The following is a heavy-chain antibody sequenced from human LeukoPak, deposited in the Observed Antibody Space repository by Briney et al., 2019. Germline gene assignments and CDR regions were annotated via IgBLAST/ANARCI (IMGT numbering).Heavy chain of an antibody. V-gene: IGHV3-11*01. CDR3: ARALTGFIPGN. Sequence: GGSLRLSCAASGFTFTDFYMSWIRQAPGKGLEWVSYISSSGTTIYYADSVMGRFTISRDSAKNSLYLQMNSLRAEDTAVYYCARALTGFIPGNWGQGTLVTVSS. CDR1: GFTFTDFY. CDR2: ISSSGTTI. J-gene: IGHJ4*02. D-gene: IGHD3-9*01.